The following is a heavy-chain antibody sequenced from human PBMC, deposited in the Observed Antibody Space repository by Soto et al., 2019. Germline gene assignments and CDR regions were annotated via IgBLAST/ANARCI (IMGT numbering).Heavy chain of an antibody. V-gene: IGHV5-51*01. CDR2: IYPGDSDT. CDR1: GFSFTNYW. D-gene: IGHD1-26*01. Sequence: PGESLKISCKGSGFSFTNYWIAWVRQMPGKGLEWMGIIYPGDSDTRYSPSFQGQVTISADKSISTAYLQWSSLKASDTAIYYCARSGSYFWFDPWGQGTLVTVSS. J-gene: IGHJ5*02. CDR3: ARSGSYFWFDP.